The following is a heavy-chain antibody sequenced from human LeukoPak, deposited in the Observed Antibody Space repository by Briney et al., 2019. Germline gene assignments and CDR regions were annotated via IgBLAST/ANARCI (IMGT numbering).Heavy chain of an antibody. J-gene: IGHJ4*02. CDR1: GYTFTGYY. CDR2: INPNSGGT. CDR3: ARDRTTIFGVVIY. V-gene: IGHV1-2*02. Sequence: ASVKVSCNASGYTFTGYYMHWVRQAPGQGLEWMGWINPNSGGTNYAQKFQGRVTMTRDTSISTAYMELSRLRSDDTAVYYCARDRTTIFGVVIYWGQGTLVTVSS. D-gene: IGHD3-3*01.